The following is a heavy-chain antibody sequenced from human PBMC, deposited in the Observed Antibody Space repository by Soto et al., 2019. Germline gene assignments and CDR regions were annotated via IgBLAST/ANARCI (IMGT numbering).Heavy chain of an antibody. Sequence: EVQLVESGGDLVQPGGSLRLSCAASGFAVSSNYMTWVRQAPGKGLEWVSVIHSGGDTHYADSVSGRFTISRDNSKNTLYLQMNSLRAEDTAVYYCARSRTGTTYGGMDVWGKGTTVTVSS. V-gene: IGHV3-66*01. CDR2: IHSGGDT. CDR1: GFAVSSNY. D-gene: IGHD1-7*01. CDR3: ARSRTGTTYGGMDV. J-gene: IGHJ6*04.